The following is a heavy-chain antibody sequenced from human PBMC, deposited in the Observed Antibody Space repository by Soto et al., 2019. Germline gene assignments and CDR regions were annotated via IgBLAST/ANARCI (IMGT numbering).Heavy chain of an antibody. CDR1: GVTFSGYA. V-gene: IGHV3-23*01. CDR3: AGYDFWSGSPDY. J-gene: IGHJ4*02. CDR2: ISGSGGST. D-gene: IGHD3-3*01. Sequence: VVSLRLSWAASGVTFSGYAGSWVRKAPGKGLEWVSAISGSGGSTYYADSVKGRFTISRDNSKNTLYLQMNSLRAEDTAVYYCAGYDFWSGSPDYWGQGTLVTVSS.